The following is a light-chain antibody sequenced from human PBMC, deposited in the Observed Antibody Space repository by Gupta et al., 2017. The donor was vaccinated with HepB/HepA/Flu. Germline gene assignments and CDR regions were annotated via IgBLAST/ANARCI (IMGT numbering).Light chain of an antibody. CDR3: QTWGTDIHL. J-gene: IGLJ2*01. CDR2: LNSDGSH. Sequence: HLLLTQSPSASASLVPSVRLTCTLSSGHSDYAIAWHQQQPEQGPRYLMKLNSDGSHSKGDGIPDRFSASRSGAERYLTISSLQSEDEDDYYCQTWGTDIHLFGGGTKLTVL. V-gene: IGLV4-69*01. CDR1: SGHSDYA.